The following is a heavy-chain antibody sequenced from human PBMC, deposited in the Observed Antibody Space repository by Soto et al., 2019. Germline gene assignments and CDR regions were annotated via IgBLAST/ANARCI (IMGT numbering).Heavy chain of an antibody. Sequence: EVQLVESGGGLVQPGGSLRLSCAVSGFTFSSYWMHWVRQAPGKGLVWVSRINSDGGSTDYADFVKGRFTISRDNAKNTLYLQMNSLRAEDTAVYYCASGKYSSLLIDYWGQGTLVTVSS. CDR3: ASGKYSSLLIDY. J-gene: IGHJ4*02. CDR1: GFTFSSYW. D-gene: IGHD6-6*01. CDR2: INSDGGST. V-gene: IGHV3-74*01.